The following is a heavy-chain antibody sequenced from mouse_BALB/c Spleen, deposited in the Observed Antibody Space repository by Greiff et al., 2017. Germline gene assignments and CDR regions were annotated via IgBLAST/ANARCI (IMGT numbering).Heavy chain of an antibody. CDR2: ISYDGSN. CDR3: ARDGSYYDYGPYAMDY. Sequence: EVKLLESGPGLVKPSQSLSLTCSVTGYSITSGYYWNWIRQFPGNKLEWMGYISYDGSNNYNPSLKNRISITRDTSKNQFFLKLNSVTTEDTATYYCARDGSYYDYGPYAMDYWGQGTSVTVSS. CDR1: GYSITSGYY. J-gene: IGHJ4*01. D-gene: IGHD2-4*01. V-gene: IGHV3-6*02.